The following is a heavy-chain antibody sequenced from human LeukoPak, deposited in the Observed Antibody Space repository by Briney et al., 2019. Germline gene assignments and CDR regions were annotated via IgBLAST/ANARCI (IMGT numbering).Heavy chain of an antibody. CDR1: GFSIRINY. CDR2: IYSGGDT. V-gene: IGHV3-66*01. D-gene: IGHD2-15*01. CDR3: ARETPSADAAFDY. Sequence: GGSLRLSCTASGFSIRINYMSWVRQAPGKGLEWVSVIYSGGDTFYTDSVKGRFTISRDNSKNTLDLQMNSLRAEDTAVYYCARETPSADAAFDYWGQGTLVTVSS. J-gene: IGHJ4*02.